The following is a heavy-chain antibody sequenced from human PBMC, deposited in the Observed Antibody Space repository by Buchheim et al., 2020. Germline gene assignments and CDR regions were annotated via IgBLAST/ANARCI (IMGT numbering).Heavy chain of an antibody. Sequence: EVQLVESGGGLVQPGGSLRLSCAASGFTFSSSWMHWVRQAPGKGLVWVSHINSDGSTTSYADSVKGRFIISRDNSKNTLYLQMNSLRAEDTAVYYCAKGLGSDWFDPWGQGTL. CDR3: AKGLGSDWFDP. V-gene: IGHV3-74*01. CDR2: INSDGSTT. CDR1: GFTFSSSW. J-gene: IGHJ5*02. D-gene: IGHD6-19*01.